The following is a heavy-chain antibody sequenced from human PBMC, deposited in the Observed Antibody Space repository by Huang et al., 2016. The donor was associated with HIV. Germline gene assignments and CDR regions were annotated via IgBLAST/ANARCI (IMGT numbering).Heavy chain of an antibody. J-gene: IGHJ4*02. CDR1: GGSSSGYY. D-gene: IGHD3-22*01. Sequence: QVQLEQWGAGLLKASETLSLTCAVYGGSSSGYYWNWLRQAPGKGLEWVGEINHSGNTNYNPSLKSRVTMSVDTSKSQFSLYLTSLSAADTGTYFCARRYNSRRDYWGRGTLVTVHS. CDR2: INHSGNT. V-gene: IGHV4-34*02. CDR3: ARRYNSRRDY.